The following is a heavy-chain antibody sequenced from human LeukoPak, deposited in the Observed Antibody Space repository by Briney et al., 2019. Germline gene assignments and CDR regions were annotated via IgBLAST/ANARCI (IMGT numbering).Heavy chain of an antibody. J-gene: IGHJ5*02. V-gene: IGHV1-2*02. Sequence: GASVKVSRKASGYTFTAFHIHWVRQAPGQGLEWMGWINPDGGGTIFGQRFQGRVSMTRDTSISTAYMELGSLRSDDTAVYYCARSHDYTNYVGPWGQGTLVTVSS. CDR2: INPDGGGT. CDR1: GYTFTAFH. D-gene: IGHD4-11*01. CDR3: ARSHDYTNYVGP.